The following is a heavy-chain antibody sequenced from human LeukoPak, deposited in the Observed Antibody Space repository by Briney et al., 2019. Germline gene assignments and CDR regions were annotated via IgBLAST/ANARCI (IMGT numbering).Heavy chain of an antibody. D-gene: IGHD2-21*01. CDR2: LSYQGTAE. CDR3: AKKGADAYCGGGSCFDY. CDR1: GFPFSLYG. V-gene: IGHV3-30*18. J-gene: IGHJ4*02. Sequence: PGGSLRLSCAASGFPFSLYGMQWVRQAPGKGLEWVAYLSYQGTAENYADSVKGRFTISRDNSKNTLYLQMSSLTAEDTALYYCAKKGADAYCGGGSCFDYWGQGTLVTVSS.